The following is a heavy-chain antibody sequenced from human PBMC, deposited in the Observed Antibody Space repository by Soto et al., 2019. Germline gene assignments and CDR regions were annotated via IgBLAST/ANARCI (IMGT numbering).Heavy chain of an antibody. CDR1: GGTFSRYT. J-gene: IGHJ5*02. Sequence: QVQLVQSGAEVKKPGSSVKVSCKASGGTFSRYTINWVRQAPGQGLEWMGRIIPIAAIANYTQKFQGRVTIIVDKSSTTAYMELGSLRSVVTAVYYCARGSAIVRGAPRWVEPWGQGTLVSVAA. V-gene: IGHV1-69*02. D-gene: IGHD3-10*01. CDR3: ARGSAIVRGAPRWVEP. CDR2: IIPIAAIA.